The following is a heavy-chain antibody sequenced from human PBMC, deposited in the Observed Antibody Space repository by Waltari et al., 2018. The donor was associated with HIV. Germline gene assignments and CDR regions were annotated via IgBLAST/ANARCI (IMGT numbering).Heavy chain of an antibody. D-gene: IGHD6-6*01. CDR3: AKALEYSRITGGY. CDR2: ISGSGGST. J-gene: IGHJ4*02. Sequence: EVQLLESGGGLVQPGGSLRLSCAASGFNFSSYAMRWVRQAPGKGLEWVSAISGSGGSTYYADSVKGRFTISRDNSKNTLYLQMNSLRAEDTAVYYCAKALEYSRITGGYWGQGTLVTVSS. CDR1: GFNFSSYA. V-gene: IGHV3-23*01.